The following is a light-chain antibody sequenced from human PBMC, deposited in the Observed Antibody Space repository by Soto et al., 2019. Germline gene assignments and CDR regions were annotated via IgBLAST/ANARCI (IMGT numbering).Light chain of an antibody. J-gene: IGKJ1*01. Sequence: DMQMTQSPSSLSASVGDRVTITRRASQGISNYLAWYQQKPGKVPKLLIYAASTLQSGVPSRFSGSGSGTDFTLTISSLQPEDVATYYCQKYNSARTFGQGTKVEIK. CDR3: QKYNSART. CDR1: QGISNY. CDR2: AAS. V-gene: IGKV1-27*01.